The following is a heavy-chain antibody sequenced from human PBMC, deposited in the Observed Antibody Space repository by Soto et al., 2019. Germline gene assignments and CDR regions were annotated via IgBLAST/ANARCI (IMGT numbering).Heavy chain of an antibody. Sequence: PGGSLRLSCAASGFTFSSYAMHWVRQAPGKGLEWAAVISYDGSNKYYADSVKGRFTISRDNSKNTLYLQMNSLRAEDTAVYYCAREGHVLRYFDWSPRYYGMDVWGQGTTVTVSS. CDR3: AREGHVLRYFDWSPRYYGMDV. CDR1: GFTFSSYA. J-gene: IGHJ6*02. D-gene: IGHD3-9*01. V-gene: IGHV3-30-3*01. CDR2: ISYDGSNK.